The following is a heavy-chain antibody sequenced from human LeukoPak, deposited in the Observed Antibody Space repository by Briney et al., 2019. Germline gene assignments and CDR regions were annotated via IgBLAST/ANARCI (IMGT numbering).Heavy chain of an antibody. V-gene: IGHV3-9*01. Sequence: GGSLRLSCAASGFTFDDYAMHWVRQAPGKGLEWVSGISWNSGSIGCADSVKGRFTISRDDSKNTLYLHMTSLRAEDTAVYYCTNSDDYGDYWGQGTLVTVSS. CDR3: TNSDDYGDY. CDR1: GFTFDDYA. J-gene: IGHJ4*02. CDR2: ISWNSGSI.